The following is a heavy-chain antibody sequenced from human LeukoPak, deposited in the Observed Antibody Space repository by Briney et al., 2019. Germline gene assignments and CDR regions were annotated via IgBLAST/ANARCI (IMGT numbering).Heavy chain of an antibody. CDR2: VYFTGSP. Sequence: SETLSLTCTVSGDSMSSNYYYWGWIRQPPGKGLEWVGTVYFTGSPYYNPSLKSRVTISVDTSETQFSLTLSSVTAADTAVYFCARHLVVPATTYYYYYMDVWGKGTTVTVSS. CDR3: ARHLVVPATTYYYYYMDV. CDR1: GDSMSSNYYY. D-gene: IGHD2-2*01. J-gene: IGHJ6*03. V-gene: IGHV4-39*01.